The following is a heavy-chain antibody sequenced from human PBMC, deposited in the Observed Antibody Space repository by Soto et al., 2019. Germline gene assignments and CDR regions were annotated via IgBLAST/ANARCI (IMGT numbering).Heavy chain of an antibody. CDR1: GGSISSYY. Sequence: AETLSLPCAVSGGSISSYYWGWGRQPPGKGLEWIGYIYYSGSTNYNPSLKSRVTISVDTSKNQFSLKLSSVTAADTAVYYCARAEAGRWIQLWVDAFDIWGQGTMVT. CDR3: ARAEAGRWIQLWVDAFDI. V-gene: IGHV4-59*01. J-gene: IGHJ3*02. D-gene: IGHD5-18*01. CDR2: IYYSGST.